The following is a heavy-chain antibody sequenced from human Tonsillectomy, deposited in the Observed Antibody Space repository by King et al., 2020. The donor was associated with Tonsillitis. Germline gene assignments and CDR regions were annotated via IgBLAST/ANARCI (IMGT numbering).Heavy chain of an antibody. CDR2: ISGSGGST. V-gene: IGHV3-23*04. D-gene: IGHD4-17*01. Sequence: VQLVESGGGLVQPGGSLRLSCAASGFTFSTYGMSWVRQAPGKGLECVSAISGSGGSTYYADSVKGRFTLSRDNSQNTLYLQMSSLRAEDTAVYYCAKGTYLTTVTAFDYWGQGILVTVSS. CDR3: AKGTYLTTVTAFDY. CDR1: GFTFSTYG. J-gene: IGHJ4*02.